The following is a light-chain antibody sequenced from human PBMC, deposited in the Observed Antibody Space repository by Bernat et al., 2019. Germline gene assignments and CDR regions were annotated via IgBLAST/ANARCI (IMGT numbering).Light chain of an antibody. J-gene: IGLJ3*02. V-gene: IGLV2-23*02. Sequence: QSALTQPASVSGSPGQSITISCTGSSGDVGNYNHVSWYQQYPGKVPKAVIYEVSKRPSGVSNRFSGSKSGNTASLTISGLQAEDEAHYYCCSYADASSFWVFGGGTKLTVL. CDR3: CSYADASSFWV. CDR2: EVS. CDR1: SGDVGNYNH.